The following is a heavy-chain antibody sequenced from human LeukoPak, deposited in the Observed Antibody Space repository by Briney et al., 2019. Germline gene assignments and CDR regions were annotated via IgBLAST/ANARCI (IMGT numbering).Heavy chain of an antibody. CDR1: GGSISSGSYY. CDR2: IYTGGST. J-gene: IGHJ3*02. CDR3: AREGYDFWSGYPTDAFDI. Sequence: SETLSLTCTVSGGSISSGSYYWSWIRQPAGKGLEWIGRIYTGGSTNYNPSLKSRVTISVDTSKIRFSLKLNSVTAADTAVYYCAREGYDFWSGYPTDAFDIWGQGTMVTVSS. D-gene: IGHD3-3*01. V-gene: IGHV4-61*02.